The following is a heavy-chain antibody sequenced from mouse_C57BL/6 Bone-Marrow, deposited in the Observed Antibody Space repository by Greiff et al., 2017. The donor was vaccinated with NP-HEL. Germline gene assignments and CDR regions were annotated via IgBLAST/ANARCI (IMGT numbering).Heavy chain of an antibody. V-gene: IGHV1-59*01. Sequence: QVQLQQPGAELVRPGTSVKLSCKASGYTFTSYWMHWVKQRPGQGLEWIGVIDPSDSYTNYNQKFKGKATLTVDTSSSTAYMQLSSLTSEDSAVYYCARRDYYYGSSLWYFDVWGTGTTVTVSS. CDR3: ARRDYYYGSSLWYFDV. J-gene: IGHJ1*03. CDR1: GYTFTSYW. D-gene: IGHD1-1*01. CDR2: IDPSDSYT.